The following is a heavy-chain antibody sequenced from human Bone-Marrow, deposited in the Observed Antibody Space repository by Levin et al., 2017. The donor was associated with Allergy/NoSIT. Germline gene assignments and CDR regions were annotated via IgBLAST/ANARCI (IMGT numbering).Heavy chain of an antibody. CDR1: GFTFSNAW. Sequence: GESLKISCAASGFTFSNAWMSWVRQAPGKGLEWVGRIKSKTDGGTTDYAAPVKGRFTISRDDSKNTLYLQMNSLKTEDTAVYYCTMHGGSYYAPWDYWGQGTLVTVSS. D-gene: IGHD1-26*01. J-gene: IGHJ4*02. CDR3: TMHGGSYYAPWDY. V-gene: IGHV3-15*01. CDR2: IKSKTDGGTT.